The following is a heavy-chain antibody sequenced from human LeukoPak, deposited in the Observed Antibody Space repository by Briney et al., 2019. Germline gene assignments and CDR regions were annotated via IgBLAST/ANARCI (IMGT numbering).Heavy chain of an antibody. CDR1: GFTFSGSA. D-gene: IGHD2-8*01. J-gene: IGHJ4*02. CDR3: ARVKGVLEDY. CDR2: INTDGSST. V-gene: IGHV3-74*01. Sequence: GGSLRLSCAASGFTFSGSAMHWVRQAPGKGLVWVSRINTDGSSTSYADSVKGRFTISRDNAKNTLYLQMNSLRAEDTAVYYCARVKGVLEDYWGQGTLVTVSS.